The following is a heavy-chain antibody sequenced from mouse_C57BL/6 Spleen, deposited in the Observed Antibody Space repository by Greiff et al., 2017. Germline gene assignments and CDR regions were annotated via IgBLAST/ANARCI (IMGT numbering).Heavy chain of an antibody. V-gene: IGHV1-80*01. Sequence: VQLQQSGAELVKPGASVKISCKASGYAFSSYWMNWVKQRPGKGLEWIGQIYPGDGDTNYNGKFKGKATLTADKSSSTAYMQLSSLTSEDSAVYFCARSPTGTSWFAYWGQGTLVTVSA. CDR3: ARSPTGTSWFAY. D-gene: IGHD4-1*02. J-gene: IGHJ3*01. CDR1: GYAFSSYW. CDR2: IYPGDGDT.